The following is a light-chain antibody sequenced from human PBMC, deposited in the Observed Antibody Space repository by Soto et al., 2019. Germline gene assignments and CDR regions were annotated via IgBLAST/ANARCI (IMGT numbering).Light chain of an antibody. CDR2: GAS. CDR3: QQYGSSPTT. V-gene: IGKV3-20*01. CDR1: RSVSGSY. Sequence: EIVLTQSPGTLSLSPVERAALSCGASRSVSGSYLVWSQQKPGQAPGLLIYGASSRATGIPDRFSGSGSGTDFTLTISRLEPEDFAVYFCQQYGSSPTTFGQGTKVDIK. J-gene: IGKJ1*01.